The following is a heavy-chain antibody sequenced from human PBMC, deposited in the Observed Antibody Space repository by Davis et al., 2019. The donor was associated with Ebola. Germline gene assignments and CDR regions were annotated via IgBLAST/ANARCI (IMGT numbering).Heavy chain of an antibody. CDR3: ARDSDDYCFDY. D-gene: IGHD2-21*02. J-gene: IGHJ4*02. V-gene: IGHV3-23*01. Sequence: ESLKISCASSSFPFCCYPMSWVRQAPGKGLEWVSAISGSGGSTYYADSVKGRFTISRDNSKNTLYLQMNSLRPEDTAVYYCARDSDDYCFDYWGQGT. CDR2: ISGSGGST. CDR1: SFPFCCYP.